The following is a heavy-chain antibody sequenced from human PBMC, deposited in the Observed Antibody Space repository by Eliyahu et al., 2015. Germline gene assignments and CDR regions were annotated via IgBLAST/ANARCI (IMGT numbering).Heavy chain of an antibody. CDR2: IRSKAYGGTT. V-gene: IGHV3-49*03. D-gene: IGHD2-2*01. CDR3: TRDWGFIVPAENWFDP. J-gene: IGHJ5*02. CDR1: GFXFGAYA. Sequence: EVQLVESGGGLVQPGRSLXLSCTASGFXFGAYALXWFRQAPGKGLEWVGFIRSKAYGGTTEYAASVKGRFTISRDDSKSIAYLQMNSLKTEDTAVYYCTRDWGFIVPAENWFDPWGQGTLVTVSS.